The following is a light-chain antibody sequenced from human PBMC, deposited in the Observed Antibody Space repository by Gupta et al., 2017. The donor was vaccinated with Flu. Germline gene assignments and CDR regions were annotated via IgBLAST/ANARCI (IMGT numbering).Light chain of an antibody. V-gene: IGKV4-1*01. CDR3: QQYYTTPLT. CDR1: QSVLYSSNNMNY. CDR2: WAS. J-gene: IGKJ4*01. Sequence: SLGERATINCKSSQSVLYSSNNMNYLAWYQQKPGQPPRLLIYWASTRESGVPDRFSGSGSGTDFTLTISSLQAEDVAVYYCQQYYTTPLTFGGGTRVEIK.